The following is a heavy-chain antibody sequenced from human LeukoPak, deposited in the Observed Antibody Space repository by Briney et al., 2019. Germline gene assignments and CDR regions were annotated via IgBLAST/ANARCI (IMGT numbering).Heavy chain of an antibody. Sequence: SETLSLTCAVYGGSFSGYYWSWIRRPPGKGLEWIGEINHSGSTNYNPSLKSRVTISVDTSKNQFSLKLSSVTAADTAVYYCARVVVVPAAKGAPDYWGQGTLVTVSS. J-gene: IGHJ4*02. CDR3: ARVVVVPAAKGAPDY. D-gene: IGHD2-2*01. CDR2: INHSGST. V-gene: IGHV4-34*01. CDR1: GGSFSGYY.